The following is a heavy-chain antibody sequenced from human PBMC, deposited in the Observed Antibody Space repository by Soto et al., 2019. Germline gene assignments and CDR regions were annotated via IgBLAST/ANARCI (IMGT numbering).Heavy chain of an antibody. Sequence: QVQLVQSGAEVKKPGSSVKVSCKASGGTFSSYAISWVRQAPGQGLEWMGGIIPIFGTANYAQKFQGRVTITADESTGTAYMELSSLRSEDTAVYYCASTLSGSSWLRQAYYFDYWGQGTLVTVSS. CDR2: IIPIFGTA. CDR1: GGTFSSYA. CDR3: ASTLSGSSWLRQAYYFDY. V-gene: IGHV1-69*01. J-gene: IGHJ4*02. D-gene: IGHD6-13*01.